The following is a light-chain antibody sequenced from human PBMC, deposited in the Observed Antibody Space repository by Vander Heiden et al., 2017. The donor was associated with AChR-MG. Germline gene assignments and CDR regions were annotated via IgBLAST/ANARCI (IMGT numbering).Light chain of an antibody. CDR1: SSNIGAGYD. J-gene: IGLJ3*02. CDR3: QSYDSSLSGWV. CDR2: GNS. Sequence: QSLLPHPPSVSGAPGQRVTISCTGSSSNIGAGYDVHWYQQLPGTAPKLLIYGNSNRPSGVPDRFSGSKSGTSASLAITGLQAEDEADYYCQSYDSSLSGWVFGGGTKLTVL. V-gene: IGLV1-40*01.